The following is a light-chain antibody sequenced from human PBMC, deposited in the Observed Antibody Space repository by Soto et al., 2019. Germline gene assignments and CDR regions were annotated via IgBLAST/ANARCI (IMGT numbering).Light chain of an antibody. V-gene: IGKV1-5*03. CDR2: KAS. CDR3: QQNETFPRT. Sequence: DIQLTQSPSTLSASVGDRVTITCRASQSVNNWLAWYQQKPGQAPKLFIFKASTLESGVPSRFSGSGTGTEFTLSISSLQPYDVATYFCQQNETFPRTFGQGTKVEIK. J-gene: IGKJ1*01. CDR1: QSVNNW.